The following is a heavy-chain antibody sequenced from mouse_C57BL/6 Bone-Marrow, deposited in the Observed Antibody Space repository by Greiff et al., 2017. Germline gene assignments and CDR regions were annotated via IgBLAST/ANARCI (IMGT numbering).Heavy chain of an antibody. CDR1: GYTFTSYT. V-gene: IGHV1-4*01. Sequence: QVQLKESGAELARPGASVKMSCKASGYTFTSYTMHWVKQRPGQGLEWIGYINPSSGYTKYNQKFKDKATLTADKSSSTAYMQLSSLTSEDSAVYYCARWGLRRGAWFAYWGQGTLVTVSA. D-gene: IGHD2-2*01. CDR2: INPSSGYT. J-gene: IGHJ3*01. CDR3: ARWGLRRGAWFAY.